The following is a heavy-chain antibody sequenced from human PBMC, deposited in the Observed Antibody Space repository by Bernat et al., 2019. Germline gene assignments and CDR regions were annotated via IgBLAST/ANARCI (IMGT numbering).Heavy chain of an antibody. CDR1: GDSISSGAYY. CDR2: IHSTRRS. Sequence: QLQLPESGPGLVEPSETLSLTCTLSGDSISSGAYYWGWIRQPPGKGLEWIGSIHSTRRSYYNPSLKSRVTISADTSKNQFSLHVNSVTATDTAIYYCARHAGIALAYHLDNWGQGTLVTVSS. V-gene: IGHV4-39*01. D-gene: IGHD6-13*01. J-gene: IGHJ4*02. CDR3: ARHAGIALAYHLDN.